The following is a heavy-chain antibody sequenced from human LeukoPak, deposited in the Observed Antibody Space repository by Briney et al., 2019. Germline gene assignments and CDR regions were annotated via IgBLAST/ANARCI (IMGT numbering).Heavy chain of an antibody. Sequence: GGSLRLSCAASGFTFSSYSMNWVRQAPGKGLEWVSYISSSSSTIYYADSVKGRFTISRDNAKNSLYLQMNSLRAEDMAVYYCARGLLWFGELLSYFDYWGQGTLVTVSS. J-gene: IGHJ4*02. CDR2: ISSSSSTI. CDR3: ARGLLWFGELLSYFDY. CDR1: GFTFSSYS. D-gene: IGHD3-10*01. V-gene: IGHV3-48*01.